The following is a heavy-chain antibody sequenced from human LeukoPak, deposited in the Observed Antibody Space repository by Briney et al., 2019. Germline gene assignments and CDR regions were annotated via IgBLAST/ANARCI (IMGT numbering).Heavy chain of an antibody. CDR3: ARVNDYYYGSGSYLAEDY. Sequence: PGGSLRLSCAASGFTFSSYAMHWVRQAPGKGLEGVAVISYDGSNKYYADSVKGRFTISRDNSKNTLYLQMNSLRAEDTAVYYCARVNDYYYGSGSYLAEDYWGQGTLVTVSS. V-gene: IGHV3-30*04. J-gene: IGHJ4*02. CDR2: ISYDGSNK. D-gene: IGHD3-10*01. CDR1: GFTFSSYA.